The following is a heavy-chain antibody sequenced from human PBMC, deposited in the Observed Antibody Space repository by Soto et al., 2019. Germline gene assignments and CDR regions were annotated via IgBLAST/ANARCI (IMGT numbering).Heavy chain of an antibody. CDR3: TRDQGYQLIFF. V-gene: IGHV1-3*01. CDR1: GYIFTNYA. J-gene: IGHJ4*02. Sequence: ASVKVSCKASGYIFTNYAIHWVRQAPGQRPEWIGWISGGSGQTKYSQQFQGRVTITRDTSASTSYMEMTSLRSEDTAVYYCTRDQGYQLIFFWGQGTLVTVSS. D-gene: IGHD3-9*01. CDR2: ISGGSGQT.